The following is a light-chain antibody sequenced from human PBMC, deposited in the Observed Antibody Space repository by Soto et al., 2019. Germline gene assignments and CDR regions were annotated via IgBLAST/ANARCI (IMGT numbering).Light chain of an antibody. CDR3: QHYGRTPWT. J-gene: IGKJ1*01. CDR2: GAS. V-gene: IGKV3-20*01. Sequence: EIVLTQSPGTLSLSPGERATLSCRASQTVSSSYFAWYQQKPGRAPRLLIYGASSRATGTPDRFSGSGSGTDFTLTISRLEPEDFAVYYCQHYGRTPWTFGQGTKVDIK. CDR1: QTVSSSY.